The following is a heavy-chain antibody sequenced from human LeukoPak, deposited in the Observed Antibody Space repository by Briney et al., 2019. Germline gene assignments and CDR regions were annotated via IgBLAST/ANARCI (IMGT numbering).Heavy chain of an antibody. J-gene: IGHJ3*02. D-gene: IGHD3-22*01. CDR1: GFTFSSYW. CDR2: IKQDGSEK. CDR3: ARGWDSSGYYRERRIDAFDI. V-gene: IGHV3-7*01. Sequence: GGSLRLSCAASGFTFSSYWMSWVRQAPGKGLEWVANIKQDGSEKYYVDSVKGRFTISRDNAKNSLYLQMNSLRAEDTAVYYCARGWDSSGYYRERRIDAFDIWGQGTMVTVSS.